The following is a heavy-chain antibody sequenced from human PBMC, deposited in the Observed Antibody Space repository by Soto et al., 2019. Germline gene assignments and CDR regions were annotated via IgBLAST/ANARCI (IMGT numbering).Heavy chain of an antibody. CDR3: ARDTDVVGNFDY. D-gene: IGHD5-12*01. CDR1: GGACSSGKYD. Sequence: QVQLQAAGPGLVKPSQTRSLTCTGSGGACSSGKYDWIWIRQHPGKGLLWFGYIYNSGSTYYNPSLKCRVTISLDTSKNQYAMNLSSVTAADTAVYYCARDTDVVGNFDYWGQGTLVTVS. CDR2: IYNSGST. V-gene: IGHV4-31*03. J-gene: IGHJ4*02.